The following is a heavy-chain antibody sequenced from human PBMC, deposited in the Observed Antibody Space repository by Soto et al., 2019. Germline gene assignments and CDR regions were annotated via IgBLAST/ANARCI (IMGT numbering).Heavy chain of an antibody. J-gene: IGHJ3*02. CDR3: ARGIATLPVFAFDI. D-gene: IGHD6-6*01. V-gene: IGHV2-5*01. CDR1: GFSLSTSGVG. Sequence: QGTLKESDPTLVKPTQTLTLTCSFSGFSLSTSGVGVGWIRQSPGKAPEWLALIYWSGDEHYRPSLKSRLSILKDTSKNHVVLIMTDMDPVDTATYYCARGIATLPVFAFDIWGQGTMVTVSS. CDR2: IYWSGDE.